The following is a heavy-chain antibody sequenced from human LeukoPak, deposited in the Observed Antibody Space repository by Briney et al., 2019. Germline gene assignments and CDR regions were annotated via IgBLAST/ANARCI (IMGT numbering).Heavy chain of an antibody. J-gene: IGHJ3*02. V-gene: IGHV1-69*06. CDR2: IIPIFGTA. CDR1: GGTFSSYA. Sequence: GASVTVSCKASGGTFSSYAISWVRQAPGQGLEWMGGIIPIFGTANYAQKFQGRVTITADKSTSTAYMELSSLRSEDTAVYYCARDGALTGVRSSSWYITRWGEENDAFDIWGQGTMVTVSS. D-gene: IGHD6-13*01. CDR3: ARDGALTGVRSSSWYITRWGEENDAFDI.